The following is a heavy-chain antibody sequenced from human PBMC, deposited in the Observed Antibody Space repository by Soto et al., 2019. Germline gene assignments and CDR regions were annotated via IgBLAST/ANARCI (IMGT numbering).Heavy chain of an antibody. CDR1: GGTFSSYT. J-gene: IGHJ4*02. CDR2: IIPILGIA. Sequence: SVKVSCKASGGTFSSYTISWVRQAPGQGLEWMGRIIPILGIANYAQKFQGRVTITADKSTSTAYMELSSLRSEDTAVYYCASPDHTGTTSRGPQYYFDYWGQGTLVTVSS. D-gene: IGHD1-1*01. CDR3: ASPDHTGTTSRGPQYYFDY. V-gene: IGHV1-69*02.